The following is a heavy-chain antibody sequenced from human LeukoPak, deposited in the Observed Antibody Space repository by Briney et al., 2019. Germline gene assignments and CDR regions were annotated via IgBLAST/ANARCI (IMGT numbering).Heavy chain of an antibody. D-gene: IGHD3-22*01. Sequence: PGGSLRLSCAASGFTFDDYAMHWVRQAPGKGLEWVSLISWDGGRTYYADSVKGRFTISRDNSKNSLYLQMNSLRAEDTALYYCARGSVVVPSRDAFDIWGQGTMVTVSS. CDR1: GFTFDDYA. CDR2: ISWDGGRT. CDR3: ARGSVVVPSRDAFDI. V-gene: IGHV3-43D*03. J-gene: IGHJ3*02.